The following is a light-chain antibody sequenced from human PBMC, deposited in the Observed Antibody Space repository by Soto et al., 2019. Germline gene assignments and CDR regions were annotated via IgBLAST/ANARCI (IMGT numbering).Light chain of an antibody. CDR1: QTVSSN. J-gene: IGKJ3*01. CDR3: QQYDNWPGS. V-gene: IGKV3-15*01. Sequence: EIVMTQSPATLSVSPGERATLSCRASQTVSSNLAWYQQRVGQAPRLLIYGASTRATGIPARFSGSGSGTEFTLTISSLQSEDFALYFCQQYDNWPGSFGAGTKVDIK. CDR2: GAS.